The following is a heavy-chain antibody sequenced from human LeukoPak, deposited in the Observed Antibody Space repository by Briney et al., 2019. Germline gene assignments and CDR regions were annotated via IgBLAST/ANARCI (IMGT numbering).Heavy chain of an antibody. J-gene: IGHJ4*02. V-gene: IGHV4-61*05. D-gene: IGHD5-12*01. CDR3: ARGWVGGYSGYEFDY. CDR1: GGSIRSSSYN. CDR2: IYTSGST. Sequence: SETLSLTCTVSGGSIRSSSYNWGWLRQPPGKGLEWIGRIYTSGSTNYNPSLKSRVTMSVDTSKNQFSLKLSSVTAADTAVYYCARGWVGGYSGYEFDYWGQGTLVTVSS.